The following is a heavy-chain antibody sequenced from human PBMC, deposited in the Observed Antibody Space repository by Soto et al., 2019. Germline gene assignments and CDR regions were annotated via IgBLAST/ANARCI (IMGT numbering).Heavy chain of an antibody. Sequence: PSETLSLTCAVYGGSFSGYCWSWIRQPPGKGLEWIGEINHSGSTNYNPSLKSRVTISVDTSKNQFSLKLSSVTAADTAVYYCARDRNYDFWSGYYGLWFDPWGQGTLVTVSS. CDR2: INHSGST. CDR3: ARDRNYDFWSGYYGLWFDP. CDR1: GGSFSGYC. D-gene: IGHD3-3*01. V-gene: IGHV4-34*01. J-gene: IGHJ5*02.